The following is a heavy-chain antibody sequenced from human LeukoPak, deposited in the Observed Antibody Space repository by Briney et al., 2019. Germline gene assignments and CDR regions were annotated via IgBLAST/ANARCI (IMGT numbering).Heavy chain of an antibody. V-gene: IGHV3-66*01. D-gene: IGHD2-15*01. Sequence: GGSLRLSCAASGFTVSNNYMIWVRQAPGRGLEWVSVIYGAGDTYYADSVKGRFTISRDNSKNTLFLQMNSLRGEDTAVYYCARDTPTLGTRYFEYWGQGTLVTVSS. J-gene: IGHJ4*02. CDR2: IYGAGDT. CDR1: GFTVSNNY. CDR3: ARDTPTLGTRYFEY.